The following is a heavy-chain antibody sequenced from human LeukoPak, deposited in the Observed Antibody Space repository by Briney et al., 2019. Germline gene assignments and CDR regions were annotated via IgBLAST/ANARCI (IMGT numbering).Heavy chain of an antibody. Sequence: SETLSLTCIVSGGSISSSRYYWGWIRQPPGKGLEWIGSMYYSGSTHYNPSLKSRVTISVDKSKNQFSLKLSSVTAADTAVYYCARALLAAAGTLDYWGQGTLVTVSS. J-gene: IGHJ4*02. CDR1: GGSISSSRYY. CDR3: ARALLAAAGTLDY. V-gene: IGHV4-39*07. D-gene: IGHD6-13*01. CDR2: MYYSGST.